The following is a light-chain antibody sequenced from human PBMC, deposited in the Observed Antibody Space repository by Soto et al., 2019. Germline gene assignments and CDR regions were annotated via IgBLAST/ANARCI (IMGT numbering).Light chain of an antibody. V-gene: IGLV2-23*01. CDR2: EGS. Sequence: QSVLTQPASESGSPGQSITISCTGTSSDVGSYNLVSWYQQHPGKAPKLMIYEGSKWPSGVSNRFSGSKYGNTASLTISGLQAEDEADYYCCSYAGSSTWVFGGGTKLTVL. CDR1: SSDVGSYNL. CDR3: CSYAGSSTWV. J-gene: IGLJ3*02.